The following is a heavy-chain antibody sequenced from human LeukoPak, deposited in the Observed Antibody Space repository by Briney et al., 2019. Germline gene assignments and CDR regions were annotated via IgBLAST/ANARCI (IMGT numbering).Heavy chain of an antibody. J-gene: IGHJ4*02. CDR3: AKSPGGGYYYDSSGYIDY. D-gene: IGHD3-22*01. V-gene: IGHV3-30*18. Sequence: GGSLRLSCAASGFTFSSYGMHWVRQAPGKGLEWVAVISYDGSNKYYADSVKGRFTISRDNSKNTLYLQMNSLRAEDTAVYYCAKSPGGGYYYDSSGYIDYWGQGTLVTVSS. CDR2: ISYDGSNK. CDR1: GFTFSSYG.